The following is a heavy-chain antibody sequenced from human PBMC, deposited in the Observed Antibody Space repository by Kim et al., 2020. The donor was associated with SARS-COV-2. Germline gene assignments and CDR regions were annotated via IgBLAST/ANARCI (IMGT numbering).Heavy chain of an antibody. J-gene: IGHJ4*02. CDR2: INHSGST. D-gene: IGHD2-15*01. CDR1: GGSFSGYY. CDR3: ARGRNRGYYRGGSCYRGVYFDY. V-gene: IGHV4-34*01. Sequence: SETLSLTCAVYGGSFSGYYWSWIRQPPGKGLEWIGEINHSGSTNYNPSLKSRVTISVDTSKNQFSLKLSSVTAADTAVYYCARGRNRGYYRGGSCYRGVYFDYWGQGTLVTVSS.